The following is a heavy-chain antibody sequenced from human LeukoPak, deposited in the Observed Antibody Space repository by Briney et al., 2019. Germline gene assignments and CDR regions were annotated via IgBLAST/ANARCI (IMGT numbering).Heavy chain of an antibody. V-gene: IGHV1-2*02. Sequence: ASVKVSCKASGYTFTGYYMHWVRQAPGQGLEWMGWINPNSGGTNYAQKFQGRVTMTRDTSISTAYMELSRLRSDDTAVYYCARVVGDIVVVPAAISYNWFDPWGQGTLVTVSP. CDR2: INPNSGGT. CDR3: ARVVGDIVVVPAAISYNWFDP. D-gene: IGHD2-2*02. CDR1: GYTFTGYY. J-gene: IGHJ5*02.